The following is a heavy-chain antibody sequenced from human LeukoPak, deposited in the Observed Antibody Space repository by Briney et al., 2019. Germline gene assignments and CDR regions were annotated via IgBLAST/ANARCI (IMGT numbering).Heavy chain of an antibody. Sequence: SETLSLTCTVSGGSISSSSYYWGWIRQPPGKGLEWIGSIYYSGSTYYNPPLKSRVTISVDTSKNQFSLKLSSVTAADTAVYYCARSSGSPPYYYYMDVWGKGTTVTVSS. CDR1: GGSISSSSYY. J-gene: IGHJ6*03. CDR3: ARSSGSPPYYYYMDV. D-gene: IGHD3-10*01. CDR2: IYYSGST. V-gene: IGHV4-39*07.